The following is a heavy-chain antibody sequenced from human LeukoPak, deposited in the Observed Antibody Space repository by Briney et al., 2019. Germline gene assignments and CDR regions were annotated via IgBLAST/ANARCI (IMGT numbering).Heavy chain of an antibody. D-gene: IGHD5-24*01. CDR3: ARGRGRRDGYTSFDY. CDR1: GYTFTGYY. V-gene: IGHV1-2*02. CDR2: INPNSGGT. Sequence: ASVKVSCKASGYTFTGYYMHWVRRAPGQGLEWMGWINPNSGGTNYAQKFQGRVTMTRDTSISTAYMELSRLRSDDTAVYYCARGRGRRDGYTSFDYWGQGTLVTVSS. J-gene: IGHJ4*02.